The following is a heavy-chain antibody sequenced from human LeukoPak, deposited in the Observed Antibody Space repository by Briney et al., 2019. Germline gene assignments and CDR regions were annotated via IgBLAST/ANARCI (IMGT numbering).Heavy chain of an antibody. CDR1: GYSISSGYN. D-gene: IGHD3-22*01. CDR3: ARRRSYYDSSGYANWYFDL. V-gene: IGHV4-38-2*02. J-gene: IGHJ2*01. Sequence: SETLSLTCTVSGYSISSGYNWGWIRQPPGKGLEWIGSIYHSGSTYYNPSLKSRVTISVDTSKNQFSLKLSSVTAADTAVYYCARRRSYYDSSGYANWYFDLWGRGTLVTVSS. CDR2: IYHSGST.